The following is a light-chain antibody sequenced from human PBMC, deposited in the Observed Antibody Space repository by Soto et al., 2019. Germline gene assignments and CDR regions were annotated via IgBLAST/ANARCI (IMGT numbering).Light chain of an antibody. V-gene: IGKV3-11*01. CDR3: QQYNNWPPRT. J-gene: IGKJ1*01. CDR1: QSVSSY. Sequence: EIVLTQSPATLSLSPGERATLSCRASQSVSSYLAWYQQKPGQAPRLLMYDASNRATGIPARFSGSGSGTDFTLTISSLEPEDFAVYYCQQYNNWPPRTFGQGTKVEIK. CDR2: DAS.